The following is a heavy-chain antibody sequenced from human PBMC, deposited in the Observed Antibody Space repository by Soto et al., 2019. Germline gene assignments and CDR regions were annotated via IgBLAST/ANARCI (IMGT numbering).Heavy chain of an antibody. CDR1: GYTFTSYA. D-gene: IGHD2-2*01. Sequence: QVQLVQSGAEVKKPGASVKVSCKASGYTFTSYAMHWVRQAPGQRLEWMGWINAGNGNTKYSQKFQGRVTITRDTSASTAYMELSSLRSEDTAVYYCARRRGYCSSTSCYHGIDYWGQGTLVTVSS. CDR3: ARRRGYCSSTSCYHGIDY. CDR2: INAGNGNT. J-gene: IGHJ4*02. V-gene: IGHV1-3*01.